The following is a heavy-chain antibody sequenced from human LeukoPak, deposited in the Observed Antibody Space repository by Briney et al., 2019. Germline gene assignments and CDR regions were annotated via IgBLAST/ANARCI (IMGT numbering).Heavy chain of an antibody. Sequence: ASVKVSCKASGYTFTGYYMHWVRQAPGRGLAWMGWINPNSGDPNYAQKFQGRVTMTRDTSISTAYMELSSLRSDDTAVYYCARDGEDGYNLGDFDYWGQGTLVTVSS. V-gene: IGHV1-2*02. D-gene: IGHD5-24*01. CDR1: GYTFTGYY. J-gene: IGHJ4*02. CDR3: ARDGEDGYNLGDFDY. CDR2: INPNSGDP.